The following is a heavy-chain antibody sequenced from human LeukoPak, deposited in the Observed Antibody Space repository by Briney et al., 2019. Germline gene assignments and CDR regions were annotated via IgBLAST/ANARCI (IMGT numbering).Heavy chain of an antibody. D-gene: IGHD2-2*01. CDR3: ARVVVPAAIPSFRFDP. V-gene: IGHV4-59*01. Sequence: PSETLSLTCTVSGGSISSYYWSWIRQPPGKGLEWIGYIYYSGSTNYNPSLKSRVTISVDTPKNQFSLKLSSVTAADTAVYYCARVVVPAAIPSFRFDPWGQGTLVTVSS. J-gene: IGHJ5*02. CDR1: GGSISSYY. CDR2: IYYSGST.